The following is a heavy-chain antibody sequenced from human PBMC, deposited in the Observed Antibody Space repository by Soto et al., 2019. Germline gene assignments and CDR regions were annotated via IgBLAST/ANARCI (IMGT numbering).Heavy chain of an antibody. D-gene: IGHD3-16*01. CDR3: AKLGVRLGELDGPAY. CDR1: GFTFSSYA. CDR2: ISGSGGST. Sequence: GGSLRLSCAASGFTFSSYAMSWVRQAPGKGLEWVSAISGSGGSTYYADSVKGRFTVARDNSKNTLYLQMNSLRAEDTAVYYCAKLGVRLGELDGPAYWGQGTLVTVSS. V-gene: IGHV3-23*01. J-gene: IGHJ4*02.